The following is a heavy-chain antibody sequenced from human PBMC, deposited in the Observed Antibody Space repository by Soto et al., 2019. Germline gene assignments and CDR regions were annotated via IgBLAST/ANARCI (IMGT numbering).Heavy chain of an antibody. Sequence: QLQLQESGTGLVKPSETLSLTCIVSGGSISSSSYYWGWIRQPPGKGLEWVGSIYYSGSTYYNPSLTSRVTISVDKSKSLFPLKLSSVTAADTAVYYCARRDDYDVGGFYYNSRYWFHPLGEGALVTVSS. V-gene: IGHV4-39*01. D-gene: IGHD3-22*01. J-gene: IGHJ5*02. CDR1: GGSISSSSYY. CDR2: IYYSGST. CDR3: ARRDDYDVGGFYYNSRYWFHP.